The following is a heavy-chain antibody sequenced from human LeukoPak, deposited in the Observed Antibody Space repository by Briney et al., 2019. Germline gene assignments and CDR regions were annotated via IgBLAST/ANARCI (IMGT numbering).Heavy chain of an antibody. CDR1: GFTFSIYW. Sequence: GGSLRLSCAASGFTFSIYWMYWVRQAAGKGLVWVSRITPDGSQIGYADSVKGRFTISRDNAKNTLYLQMNSLRAEDTALYYCAGENVGTAPGYWGQGTLVTVSS. CDR2: ITPDGSQI. V-gene: IGHV3-74*01. J-gene: IGHJ4*02. CDR3: AGENVGTAPGY. D-gene: IGHD1-7*01.